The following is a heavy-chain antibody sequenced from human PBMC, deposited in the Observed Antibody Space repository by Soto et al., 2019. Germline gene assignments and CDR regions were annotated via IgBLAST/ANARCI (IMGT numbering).Heavy chain of an antibody. J-gene: IGHJ5*02. CDR1: GIIVSSNS. Sequence: EVQLVQSGGGLIQPEGSLKLSCAAPGIIVSSNSMSWVRQAPGKGLEWVSVLYHGGSAYYADSVKGRFTISRDNSENTLYLQMNSLRVEDTGVYYCTRRRYGDPDSWGQGPLVTVSS. V-gene: IGHV3-53*01. CDR3: TRRRYGDPDS. CDR2: LYHGGSA. D-gene: IGHD4-17*01.